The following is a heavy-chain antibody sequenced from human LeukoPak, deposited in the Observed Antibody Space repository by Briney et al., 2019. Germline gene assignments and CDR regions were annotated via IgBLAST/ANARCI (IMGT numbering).Heavy chain of an antibody. CDR1: GFTFSNYG. Sequence: GGSLRLSCAASGFTFSNYGMNWVRQAPGKRLEWVSYISSSSDSIYYADSVKGRFTISRDNAKNSLYLQMNSLRAEDTAVYYCVQRLASYYFDYWGQGTLVTVSS. CDR3: VQRLASYYFDY. V-gene: IGHV3-48*04. J-gene: IGHJ4*02. CDR2: ISSSSDSI. D-gene: IGHD6-19*01.